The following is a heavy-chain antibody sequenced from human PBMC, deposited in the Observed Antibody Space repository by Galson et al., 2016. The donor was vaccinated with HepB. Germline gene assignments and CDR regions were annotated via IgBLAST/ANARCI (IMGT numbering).Heavy chain of an antibody. CDR3: ARDPTAEVNRRSADYMDV. V-gene: IGHV1-46*01. Sequence: SVKVSCKAFGYTFSNSYLHWVRQAPGQGLEWLGMIHPTDGGTVYARKFQGRVTMTRDTSTSTVYMDLSGLRPDDSAVYYCARDPTAEVNRRSADYMDVWGKGTTVTVSS. D-gene: IGHD4-23*01. J-gene: IGHJ6*03. CDR2: IHPTDGGT. CDR1: GYTFSNSY.